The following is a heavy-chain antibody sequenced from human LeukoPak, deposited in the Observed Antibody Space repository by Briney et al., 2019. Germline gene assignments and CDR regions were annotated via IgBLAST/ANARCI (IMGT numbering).Heavy chain of an antibody. V-gene: IGHV1-18*01. J-gene: IGHJ5*02. Sequence: VSVKVSCKASGYSFSRYGISWVRQAPGQGLEWMGWISTYNGNTNYAQKFQGRVTMTTDTSTNTAYMELRSLRSDDTAVYYCARDLDYYDSSGSEWFDPWGQGTLVTASS. CDR1: GYSFSRYG. D-gene: IGHD3-22*01. CDR2: ISTYNGNT. CDR3: ARDLDYYDSSGSEWFDP.